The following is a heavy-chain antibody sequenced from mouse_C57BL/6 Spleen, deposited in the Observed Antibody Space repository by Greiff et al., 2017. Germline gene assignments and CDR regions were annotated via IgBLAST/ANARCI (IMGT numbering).Heavy chain of an antibody. CDR1: GYTFTDYE. CDR2: IDPETGGT. D-gene: IGHD5-5*01. J-gene: IGHJ4*01. V-gene: IGHV1-15*01. CDR3: TSPFYLYAMDY. Sequence: QVQLQQSGAELVRPGASVTLSCKASGYTFTDYEMHWVKQTPVHGLEWIGAIDPETGGTAYNQKFKGKAILTADKSSSTAYMELRSLTSEDSAVYYCTSPFYLYAMDYWGQGTSVTVSS.